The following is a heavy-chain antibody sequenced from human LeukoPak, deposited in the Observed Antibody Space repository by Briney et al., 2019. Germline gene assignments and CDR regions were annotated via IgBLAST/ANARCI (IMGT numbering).Heavy chain of an antibody. D-gene: IGHD2-21*02. CDR3: AKLLAYCGGDCPTHAFDI. Sequence: GRSLRLSCAASGFTFSSYGMHWVRQAPGKGLEWVAVISYDGSNKYYADSVKGRFTISRDNSKNTLYLQMNSLRAEDTAVYYCAKLLAYCGGDCPTHAFDIWGQGTMVTVSS. CDR1: GFTFSSYG. V-gene: IGHV3-30*18. J-gene: IGHJ3*02. CDR2: ISYDGSNK.